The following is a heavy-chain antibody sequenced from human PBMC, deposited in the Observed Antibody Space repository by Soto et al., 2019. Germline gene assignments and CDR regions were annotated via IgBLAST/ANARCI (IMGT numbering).Heavy chain of an antibody. CDR1: GFTFSSDG. CDR2: ISYDGSNN. CDR3: AKVIVKYTNAACDY. D-gene: IGHD2-21*01. Sequence: QVQLVESGGAVVQPGKSLSLSCAASGFTFSSDGMYWVRQAPGKWLEWVAAISYDGSNNYHADTVKGRFNIARDNSKNTLDLQQIRLRTEAAVGYYWAKVIVKYTNAACDYWGQGVLVTVS. J-gene: IGHJ4*02. V-gene: IGHV3-30*18.